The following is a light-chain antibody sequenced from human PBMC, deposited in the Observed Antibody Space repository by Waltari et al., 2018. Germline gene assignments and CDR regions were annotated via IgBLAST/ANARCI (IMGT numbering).Light chain of an antibody. Sequence: DIRMTQSPSTQYASAVDSVIISCGASQSISKWLAWYQQKPGKAPKLLTYEASTLQSGVPSRFSGTGSGTDFTLTISSLQPDDCATYYCQQYNSYSLRTFGGGTKVEIK. CDR3: QQYNSYSLRT. CDR1: QSISKW. V-gene: IGKV1-5*03. CDR2: EAS. J-gene: IGKJ4*01.